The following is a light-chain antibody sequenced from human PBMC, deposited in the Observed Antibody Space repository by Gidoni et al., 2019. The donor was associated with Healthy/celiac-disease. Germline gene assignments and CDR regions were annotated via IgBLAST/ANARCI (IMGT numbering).Light chain of an antibody. Sequence: DIQLTQAPSFLSASVGDRVTITCRASQGIGRYLAWYQQKPGKAPKLLIYAASTVQSGVPSRFNGSGSGTEFTLTIRSLQPEDLATYYCQQLNSFPLTFGGXTKVEIK. CDR2: AAS. CDR1: QGIGRY. CDR3: QQLNSFPLT. J-gene: IGKJ4*01. V-gene: IGKV1-9*01.